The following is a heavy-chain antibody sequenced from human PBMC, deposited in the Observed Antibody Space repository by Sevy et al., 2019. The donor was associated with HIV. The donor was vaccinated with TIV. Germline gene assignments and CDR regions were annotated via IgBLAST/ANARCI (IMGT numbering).Heavy chain of an antibody. J-gene: IGHJ4*02. V-gene: IGHV3-48*03. CDR3: ARECRGSGSYYEDL. D-gene: IGHD3-10*01. CDR1: GFTFSSFE. Sequence: GGSLRLSCVGSGFTFSSFEMNWVRQAPGKGPEWVAYIDIAGSTIYYAESVKGRFTISRDNAKISLYLRMNGLTADDTAVYYCARECRGSGSYYEDLWGQGTLVTVSS. CDR2: IDIAGSTI.